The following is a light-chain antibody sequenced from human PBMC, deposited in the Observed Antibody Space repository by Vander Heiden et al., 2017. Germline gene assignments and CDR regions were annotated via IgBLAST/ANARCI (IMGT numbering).Light chain of an antibody. CDR3: CSYAGSYTYV. CDR2: DVS. J-gene: IGLJ1*01. V-gene: IGLV2-11*01. CDR1: SSDVGGYNY. Sequence: QSALTPPRSLSGSLGPSVTISCTGTSSDVGGYNYVSWYQLHPGKAPKLMIYDVSKRPSGVPDRFSGSKSGNTASLTISGLQAEDEADYYCCSYAGSYTYVFGTGTKVTVL.